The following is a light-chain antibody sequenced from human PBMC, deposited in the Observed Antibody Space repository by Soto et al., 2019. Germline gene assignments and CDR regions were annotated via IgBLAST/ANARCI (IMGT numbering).Light chain of an antibody. CDR1: SSGVGGYNY. Sequence: QSALTQPASVSGSPGQSITISCTGTSSGVGGYNYVSWYQQHPGKAPKLMIYEVSNRPSGVSNRFSGSKSGNTASLSISGLQAEAEADYYCSSYTSGSIDYVFGTGTKLTVL. CDR3: SSYTSGSIDYV. V-gene: IGLV2-14*01. CDR2: EVS. J-gene: IGLJ1*01.